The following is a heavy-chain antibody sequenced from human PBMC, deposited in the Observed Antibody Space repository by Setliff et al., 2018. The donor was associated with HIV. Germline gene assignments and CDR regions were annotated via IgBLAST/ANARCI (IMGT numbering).Heavy chain of an antibody. Sequence: LSLTCTVSGGSIRSYYWSWIRQPAGKGLEWIGRIYGSGSTNYNPSLESRVTMSVDTSKNQVSLKLNSVTAADAAVYYCARVVPEVVYGAYWFDPWGQGTLVTVSS. J-gene: IGHJ5*02. V-gene: IGHV4-4*07. CDR2: IYGSGST. D-gene: IGHD4-17*01. CDR1: GGSIRSYY. CDR3: ARVVPEVVYGAYWFDP.